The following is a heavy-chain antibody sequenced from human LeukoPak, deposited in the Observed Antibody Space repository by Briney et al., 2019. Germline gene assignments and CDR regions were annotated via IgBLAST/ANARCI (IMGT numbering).Heavy chain of an antibody. CDR3: ASSVVGGYDY. V-gene: IGHV3-53*01. J-gene: IGHJ4*02. CDR2: IYSGGST. CDR1: GFTVSSKY. D-gene: IGHD1-26*01. Sequence: GESLRLSCAASGFTVSSKYMSWARQAPGKGLEWVSVIYSGGSTYYADSVKGRFTISRDNSKNTVYLQMNSLRVEDTAVYYCASSVVGGYDYWGQGTLVTVSS.